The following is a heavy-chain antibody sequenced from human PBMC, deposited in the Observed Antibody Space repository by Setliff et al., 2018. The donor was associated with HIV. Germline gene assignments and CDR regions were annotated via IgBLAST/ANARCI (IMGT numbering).Heavy chain of an antibody. D-gene: IGHD4-17*01. Sequence: PVGSLRLSCTASGFSIDDYAMNWFRQAPGRGLEWVGLVRGIAYGGTTEYAASVRGRFTISRDDSKNIAYLQMNSLKTEDTAVYFCTRDGGGDYGVYAPDYWGQGTLVTVSS. CDR1: GFSIDDYA. V-gene: IGHV3-49*03. CDR2: VRGIAYGGTT. CDR3: TRDGGGDYGVYAPDY. J-gene: IGHJ4*02.